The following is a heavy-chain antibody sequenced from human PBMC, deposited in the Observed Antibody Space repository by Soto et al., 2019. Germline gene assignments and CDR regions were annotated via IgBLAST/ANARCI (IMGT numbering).Heavy chain of an antibody. D-gene: IGHD7-27*01. Sequence: QVQLQESGPGLVKPSETLSLTCTVSGGSISTYYWSWIRQPPGKGLECIGYIYYTGSINYNPSLRSRVTISLDTSKNQFSLKLNSVTAADTAVYYCAKLGVSVYSWFDPWGQGTLVTVSS. CDR1: GGSISTYY. V-gene: IGHV4-59*01. J-gene: IGHJ5*02. CDR2: IYYTGSI. CDR3: AKLGVSVYSWFDP.